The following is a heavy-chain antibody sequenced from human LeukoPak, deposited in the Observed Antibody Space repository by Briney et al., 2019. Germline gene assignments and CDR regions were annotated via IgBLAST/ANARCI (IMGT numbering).Heavy chain of an antibody. D-gene: IGHD3-22*01. CDR2: IANDGITT. CDR1: GFTFSTYG. Sequence: GGSLRLSCIASGFTFSTYGTHWVRQAAGKGLEWVAVIANDGITTYYADSVKGRFTISRDTSRNTLYLQMNSLRAEDTAVYYCAKGLWYYYDSSGYVDYWGQGTLVTVSS. CDR3: AKGLWYYYDSSGYVDY. V-gene: IGHV3-30*18. J-gene: IGHJ4*02.